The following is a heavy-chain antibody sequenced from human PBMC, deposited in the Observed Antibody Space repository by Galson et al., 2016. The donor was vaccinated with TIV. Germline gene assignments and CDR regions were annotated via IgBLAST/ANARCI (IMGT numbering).Heavy chain of an antibody. J-gene: IGHJ4*02. CDR1: GYMFSSYG. Sequence: SLRLSCAVSGYMFSSYGMHWVRQAPGRGLEWVAFIQYDGSNKYYADSVKGRFTISRDNSVNTLYLQMNSLRAEDTAVYYCARDPPLGYYYGSGSYPYWGQGTLVTVSS. V-gene: IGHV3-30*02. CDR3: ARDPPLGYYYGSGSYPY. CDR2: IQYDGSNK. D-gene: IGHD3-10*01.